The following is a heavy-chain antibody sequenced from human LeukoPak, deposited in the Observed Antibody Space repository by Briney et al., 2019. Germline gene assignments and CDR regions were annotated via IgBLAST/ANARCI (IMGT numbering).Heavy chain of an antibody. J-gene: IGHJ4*02. D-gene: IGHD5-24*01. CDR2: INPNSGGT. Sequence: ASVKVSCKASGYTFTGYYMHWVRQAPGQGLEWMGWINPNSGGTNYAQKFQGRVTMTRDTSISTAYMELSRLRSDDTAVYYCARGGGWLQDKYYFDYWGQETLATVSS. CDR3: ARGGGWLQDKYYFDY. V-gene: IGHV1-2*02. CDR1: GYTFTGYY.